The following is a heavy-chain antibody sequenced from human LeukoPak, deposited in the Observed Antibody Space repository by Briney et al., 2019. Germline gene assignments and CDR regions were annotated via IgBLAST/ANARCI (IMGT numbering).Heavy chain of an antibody. CDR2: IYYSGST. V-gene: IGHV4-59*08. J-gene: IGHJ5*02. D-gene: IGHD1-1*01. Sequence: SETLSLTCTVSGGSISSYYWGWIRQPPGKGLEWIGYIYYSGSTNYNPSLKSRVTISVDTSKNQFSLKLSSVTAADTAVYYCARHQRYNWNVNWFDPWGQGTLVTVSS. CDR1: GGSISSYY. CDR3: ARHQRYNWNVNWFDP.